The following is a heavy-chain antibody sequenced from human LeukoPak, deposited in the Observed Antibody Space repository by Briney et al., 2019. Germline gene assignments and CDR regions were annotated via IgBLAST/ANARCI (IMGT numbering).Heavy chain of an antibody. Sequence: ASVKVSCKASGYTFTGYYMHWVRQAPGQGLEWMGWINPNSGGTNYAQKFQGRVTMTRDTSISTAYMELSRLRSDDTAVYYCARTPFSSGWYGSGGQPPAYWGQGTLVTVSS. D-gene: IGHD6-19*01. CDR1: GYTFTGYY. V-gene: IGHV1-2*02. CDR2: INPNSGGT. J-gene: IGHJ4*02. CDR3: ARTPFSSGWYGSGGQPPAY.